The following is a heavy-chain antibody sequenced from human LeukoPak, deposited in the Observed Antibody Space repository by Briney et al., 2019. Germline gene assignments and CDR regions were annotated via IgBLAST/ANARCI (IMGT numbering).Heavy chain of an antibody. CDR2: INHSGST. D-gene: IGHD2-21*02. CDR3: ARTRYIVVVTAGPWYFDL. Sequence: SETLSLTCAVYGGSFSGYYWSWIRQPPGKGLEWIGEINHSGSTNYNPSLKSRVTISVDTSKNQFPLKLSSVTAADTAVYYCARTRYIVVVTAGPWYFDLWGRGTLVTVSS. J-gene: IGHJ2*01. V-gene: IGHV4-34*01. CDR1: GGSFSGYY.